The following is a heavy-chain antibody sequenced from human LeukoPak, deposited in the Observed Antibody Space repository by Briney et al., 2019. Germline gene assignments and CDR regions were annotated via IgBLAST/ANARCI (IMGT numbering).Heavy chain of an antibody. CDR2: ISHSATT. CDR3: ARAFSAWPHAFDI. CDR1: GGNISTYY. Sequence: SETLSLTCTVSGGNISTYYWGWVRQTPGQGLAWLGYISHSATTTYSPSLQSRVSISLDTSENQFSLRLNSLTAADTAVYYCARAFSAWPHAFDIWGQGTMVTVSS. D-gene: IGHD6-19*01. J-gene: IGHJ3*02. V-gene: IGHV4-59*13.